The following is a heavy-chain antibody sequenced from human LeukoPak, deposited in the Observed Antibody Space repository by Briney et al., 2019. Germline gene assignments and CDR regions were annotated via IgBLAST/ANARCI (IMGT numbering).Heavy chain of an antibody. CDR1: GFTFSSYS. D-gene: IGHD3-10*01. J-gene: IGHJ3*02. CDR2: ISGSGGST. Sequence: PGGSLRLSCAASGFTFSSYSMNWVRQAPGKGLEWVSAISGSGGSTYYADSVKGRFTISRDNSKNTLYLQMNSLRAEDTAVYYCAKKAALLGVAFDIWGQGTMVTVSS. CDR3: AKKAALLGVAFDI. V-gene: IGHV3-23*01.